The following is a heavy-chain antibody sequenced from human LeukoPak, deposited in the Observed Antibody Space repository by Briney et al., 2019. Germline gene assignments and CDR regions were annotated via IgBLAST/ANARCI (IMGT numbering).Heavy chain of an antibody. CDR2: IYYSGST. CDR3: ASGNRGGSYYFDY. CDR1: GGSISSGGYS. D-gene: IGHD2-15*01. Sequence: SQTLPLTCTVSGGSISSGGYSWSWIRQHPGKGLEWIGYIYYSGSTYYNPSLKSRVTISVDTSKNQFSLKLSSVAAADTAVYYCASGNRGGSYYFDYWGQGTLVTVSS. V-gene: IGHV4-31*03. J-gene: IGHJ4*02.